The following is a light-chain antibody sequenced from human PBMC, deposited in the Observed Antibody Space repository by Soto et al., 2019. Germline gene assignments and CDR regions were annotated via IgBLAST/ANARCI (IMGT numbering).Light chain of an antibody. V-gene: IGKV1-27*01. CDR1: EGIYNF. J-gene: IGKJ4*01. CDR3: QNYNSVALT. CDR2: EAN. Sequence: DMQMTQSPSSLSASVGDRVTINCRASEGIYNFLAWYQQKPGKVPKVLIYEANTVQSGVPSRFSGSGSGTDFTLTISSLQPEDVAIYYCQNYNSVALTFGGGTKVEIK.